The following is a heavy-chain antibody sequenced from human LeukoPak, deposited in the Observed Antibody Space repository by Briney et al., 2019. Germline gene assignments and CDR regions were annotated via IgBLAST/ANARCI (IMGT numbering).Heavy chain of an antibody. Sequence: GGSLRLSCAASGCTFSSYAMHWVRQAPGKGLEYVSAITSNGGSTFYANSVKGRFTISRDNSKNTLYLQMGSLRAEDMAVYYCARGPRITMVRGGQWYYYMDVWGKGTTVTISS. D-gene: IGHD3-10*01. CDR3: ARGPRITMVRGGQWYYYMDV. J-gene: IGHJ6*03. CDR1: GCTFSSYA. CDR2: ITSNGGST. V-gene: IGHV3-64*01.